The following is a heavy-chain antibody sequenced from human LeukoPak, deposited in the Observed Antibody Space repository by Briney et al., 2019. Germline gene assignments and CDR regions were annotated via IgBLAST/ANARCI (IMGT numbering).Heavy chain of an antibody. CDR2: INHSGST. Sequence: PSETLSLTCAVYGGSFSGYYWSWIRQPPGKGLEWIGEINHSGSTNYNPSLKSRVTISVDTSKNQLSLKLSSVTAADTAVYYCARRTLTYYYGSGSPRYYYYYMDVWGKGTTVTVSS. J-gene: IGHJ6*03. CDR3: ARRTLTYYYGSGSPRYYYYYMDV. V-gene: IGHV4-34*01. CDR1: GGSFSGYY. D-gene: IGHD3-10*01.